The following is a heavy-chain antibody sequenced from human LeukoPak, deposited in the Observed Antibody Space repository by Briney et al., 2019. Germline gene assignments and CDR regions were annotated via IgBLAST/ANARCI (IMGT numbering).Heavy chain of an antibody. Sequence: GRSLRLSCAASGFTVSDNYMTWVRQAPGKGLEWVSSIYSAGATHYAESVKGRFTISRDNSKNTLYLQMNSLRAEDMAVYYCARIEWERLGRAFDIWGQGTMVTVSS. D-gene: IGHD1-26*01. CDR2: IYSAGAT. CDR3: ARIEWERLGRAFDI. V-gene: IGHV3-53*01. CDR1: GFTVSDNY. J-gene: IGHJ3*02.